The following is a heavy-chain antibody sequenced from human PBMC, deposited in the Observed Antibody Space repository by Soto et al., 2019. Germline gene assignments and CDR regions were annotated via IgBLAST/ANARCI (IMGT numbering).Heavy chain of an antibody. CDR1: GGSFSGYY. CDR2: INHSGST. D-gene: IGHD6-13*01. V-gene: IGHV4-34*01. Sequence: PSETLSLTCAVYGGSFSGYYWSWIRQPPGKGLEWIGEINHSGSTNYNPSLKSRVTISVDTSKNQFSLKLSSVTAADTAVYYCARAFEYSSSWYRNFYYYGMDVWGQGTTVTVSS. J-gene: IGHJ6*02. CDR3: ARAFEYSSSWYRNFYYYGMDV.